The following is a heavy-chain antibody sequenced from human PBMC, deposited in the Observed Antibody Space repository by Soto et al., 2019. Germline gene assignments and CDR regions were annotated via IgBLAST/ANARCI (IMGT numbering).Heavy chain of an antibody. D-gene: IGHD3-22*01. CDR1: GFTFSSYA. CDR3: AKDRGDSSGYDAFDI. J-gene: IGHJ3*02. Sequence: GGSLRLSCAASGFTFSSYAMSWVRQAPGKGLEWVSAISGSGGSTYYADSVKGRFIISRDNSKNTLYLQMNSLRAEDTAVYYCAKDRGDSSGYDAFDIWGQGTMVTVSS. V-gene: IGHV3-23*01. CDR2: ISGSGGST.